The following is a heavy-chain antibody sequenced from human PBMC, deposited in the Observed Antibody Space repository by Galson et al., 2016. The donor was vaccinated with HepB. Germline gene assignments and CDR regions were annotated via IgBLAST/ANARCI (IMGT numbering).Heavy chain of an antibody. CDR1: GGTFSSYA. V-gene: IGHV1-69*13. CDR2: VIPIFGTA. CDR3: AREGGRLGFCTGVSCFNWFDT. J-gene: IGHJ5*02. Sequence: SVKVSCKASGGTFSSYAISWVRQAPGHGLEWMGGVIPIFGTANYAHTFKGRVTITADDSTSTAYMELSSLRSEDTVVYYCAREGGRLGFCTGVSCFNWFDTWGQGTLVTVSS. D-gene: IGHD2-15*01.